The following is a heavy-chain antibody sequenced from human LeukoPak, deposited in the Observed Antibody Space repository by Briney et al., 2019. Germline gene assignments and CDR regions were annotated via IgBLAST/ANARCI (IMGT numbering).Heavy chain of an antibody. V-gene: IGHV3-30*14. Sequence: GGSLRLSCAASGFTFSSYAMHWVRQAPGKGLEWVAVISYDGSNKYYADSVKGRFTISRDNSKNTLYLQMNSLRAEDTAVYYCAREDYYRGMDVWGQGTTVTVSS. D-gene: IGHD3-10*01. CDR2: ISYDGSNK. CDR1: GFTFSSYA. J-gene: IGHJ6*02. CDR3: AREDYYRGMDV.